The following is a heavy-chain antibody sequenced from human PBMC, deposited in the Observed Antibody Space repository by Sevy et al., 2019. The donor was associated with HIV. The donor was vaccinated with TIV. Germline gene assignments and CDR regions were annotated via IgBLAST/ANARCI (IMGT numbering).Heavy chain of an antibody. J-gene: IGHJ3*01. Sequence: GGSLRLSCVASGFTFSDYAMSWVRQPPGKGLEWVSSMNWNGDNTGYADSLKGRFTISRDSTKNSLFLQINGLRVEDTALYYCARNTYYYDSTGYGAFDLWGQGTMVTVSS. CDR3: ARNTYYYDSTGYGAFDL. CDR2: MNWNGDNT. V-gene: IGHV3-20*04. D-gene: IGHD3-22*01. CDR1: GFTFSDYA.